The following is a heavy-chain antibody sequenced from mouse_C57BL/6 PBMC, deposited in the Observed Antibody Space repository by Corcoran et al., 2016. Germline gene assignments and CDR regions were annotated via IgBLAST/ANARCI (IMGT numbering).Heavy chain of an antibody. D-gene: IGHD1-1*01. CDR2: INTYSGVP. V-gene: IGHV9-3*01. CDR1: GYTFTTYG. CDR3: ARGSNWYFDF. J-gene: IGHJ1*03. Sequence: QIQLVQSGPELKKPGETVKISCKASGYTFTTYGMSWVKQAPGKGLKWMGWINTYSGVPTYADDFKGRFAFSLETSASTAYLQINNLKNEDTATYFCARGSNWYFDFWGTGTTVTVSS.